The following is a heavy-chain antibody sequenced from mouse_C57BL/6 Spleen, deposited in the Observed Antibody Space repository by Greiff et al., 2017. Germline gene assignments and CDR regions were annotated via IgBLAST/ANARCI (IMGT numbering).Heavy chain of an antibody. V-gene: IGHV1-15*01. Sequence: VQLVESGAELVRPGASVTLSCKASGYTFTDYEMHWVKQTPVHGLEWIGAIDPETGGTAYNQKFKGKAILTADKSSSTAYMELRSLTSEDSAVYYCTRWGDYWGQGTSVTVSS. CDR2: IDPETGGT. CDR3: TRWGDY. J-gene: IGHJ4*01. CDR1: GYTFTDYE.